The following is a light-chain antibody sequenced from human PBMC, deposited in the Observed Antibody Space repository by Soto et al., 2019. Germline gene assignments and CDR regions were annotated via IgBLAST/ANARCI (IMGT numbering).Light chain of an antibody. CDR3: QQTYISPWT. CDR1: QRVDRY. CDR2: AAS. J-gene: IGKJ1*01. V-gene: IGKV1-39*01. Sequence: DIQMTQSPASLSAFVGDRVTITCRASQRVDRYLNWYQQKPGRAPDLLIYAASSLQGGVPSRFSASGSGAEFSLTINGLQPEDFATYFCQQTYISPWTFGRGTKVQIK.